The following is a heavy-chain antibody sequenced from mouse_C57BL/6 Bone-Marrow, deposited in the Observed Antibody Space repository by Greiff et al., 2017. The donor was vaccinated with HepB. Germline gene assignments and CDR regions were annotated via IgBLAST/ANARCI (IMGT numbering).Heavy chain of an antibody. CDR2: IDPENGDT. J-gene: IGHJ1*03. CDR3: TTVVGYFDV. V-gene: IGHV14-4*01. Sequence: EVKLMESGAELVRPGASVKLSCTASGFNIKDDYMHWVKQRPEQGLEWIGWIDPENGDTEYASKFQGKATITADTSSNTAYLQLSSLTSEDTAVYYCTTVVGYFDVWGTGTTVTVSS. CDR1: GFNIKDDY. D-gene: IGHD1-1*01.